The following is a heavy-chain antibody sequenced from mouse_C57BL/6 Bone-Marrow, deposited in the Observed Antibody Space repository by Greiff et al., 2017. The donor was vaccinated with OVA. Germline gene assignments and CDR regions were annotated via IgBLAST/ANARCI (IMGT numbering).Heavy chain of an antibody. CDR2: ICGGGGT. Sequence: QVQLQESGPGLVAPSQSLSISCTVSGFSLTSYGVDWVRHPPGPGLEWLGVICGGGGTNYNSALMSRLSIIKDNANSQVFIKMNSLKSEDTAVYYCARRAGDSSAMDYWGQGTSVTVSS. CDR1: GFSLTSYG. J-gene: IGHJ4*01. CDR3: ARRAGDSSAMDY. V-gene: IGHV2-9*01. D-gene: IGHD1-1*02.